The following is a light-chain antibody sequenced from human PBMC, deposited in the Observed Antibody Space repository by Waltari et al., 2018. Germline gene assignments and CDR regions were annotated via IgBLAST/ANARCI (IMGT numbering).Light chain of an antibody. CDR2: GNK. Sequence: QSVLTQPPSMSVAPEQTVTISCSGPQSNLAAGYHVHWYRVPPATSPQLLIFGNKNRPSGVSDRFSASKSGASASLVISGLHVGDEGDYYCQSYDSALRGSVFGGGTKLSVL. V-gene: IGLV1-40*01. J-gene: IGLJ2*01. CDR1: QSNLAAGYH. CDR3: QSYDSALRGSV.